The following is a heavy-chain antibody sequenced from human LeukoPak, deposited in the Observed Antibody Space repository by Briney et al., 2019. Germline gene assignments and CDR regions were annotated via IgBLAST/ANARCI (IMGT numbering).Heavy chain of an antibody. CDR2: INPNSGGT. J-gene: IGHJ5*02. D-gene: IGHD3-22*01. CDR3: ARSDYDSSGYGGP. Sequence: GASVKVSCKASGYTFTGYYMHWVRQAPGRGLEWMGWINPNSGGTNYAQKFQGRVTMTRDTSISTAYMELSRLRSDDTAVYYCARSDYDSSGYGGPWGQGTLVTVSS. V-gene: IGHV1-2*02. CDR1: GYTFTGYY.